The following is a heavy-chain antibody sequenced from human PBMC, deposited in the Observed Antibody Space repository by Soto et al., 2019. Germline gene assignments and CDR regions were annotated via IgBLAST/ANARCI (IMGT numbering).Heavy chain of an antibody. CDR2: ISGYNRDT. CDR3: TRQGGDF. CDR1: GYTFRSYD. D-gene: IGHD2-15*01. J-gene: IGHJ4*02. V-gene: IGHV1-18*01. Sequence: QVQLEQSGAEVKKPGASVKVSCKASGYTFRSYDINWVRQAPGQGLEWMGWISGYNRDTKYAEKFQGRVTVTTDTSTTTVYMELRSLRSDDTAVYYCTRQGGDFWGQGTLVTVSS.